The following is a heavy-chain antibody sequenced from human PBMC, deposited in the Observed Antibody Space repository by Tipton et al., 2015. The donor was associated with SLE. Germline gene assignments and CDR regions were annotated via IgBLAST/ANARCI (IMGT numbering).Heavy chain of an antibody. V-gene: IGHV4-39*07. Sequence: LRLSCTVSGGSISSSSYYWGWIRQPPGKGLEWIGSIYYSGSTYYNPSLKSRVTISVDTSKNQFSLKLSSVTAADTAVYYCARVLPYYYGSGSSGGAFDIWGQGTMVTVSS. CDR1: GGSISSSSYY. J-gene: IGHJ3*02. D-gene: IGHD3-10*01. CDR3: ARVLPYYYGSGSSGGAFDI. CDR2: IYYSGST.